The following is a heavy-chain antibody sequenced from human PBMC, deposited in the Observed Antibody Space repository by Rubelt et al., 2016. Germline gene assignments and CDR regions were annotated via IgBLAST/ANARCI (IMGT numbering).Heavy chain of an antibody. D-gene: IGHD5-18*01. J-gene: IGHJ3*02. Sequence: LQLQESGPGLVKLSETLSLTCTVSGGSISRSSYYWGWIRQPPGKGLEWVSSITGSSAYIYYPDSVKGRFTISRDNAKNSLYLQMNSLRAEDTAVYYCARDGRYSYAFDIWGQGTMVTVSS. V-gene: IGHV3-21*01. CDR3: ARDGRYSYAFDI. CDR1: GGSISRSS. CDR2: ITGSSAYI.